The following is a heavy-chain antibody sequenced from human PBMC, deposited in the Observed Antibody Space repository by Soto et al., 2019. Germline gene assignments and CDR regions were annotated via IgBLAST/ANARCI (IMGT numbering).Heavy chain of an antibody. CDR3: ARSLIVVVPAAMNWFDP. D-gene: IGHD2-2*01. CDR2: INAGNGNT. J-gene: IGHJ5*02. Sequence: QVQLVQSGAEVKKPGASVKVSCKASGYTFTSYAMHWVRQAPGQRLEWMGWINAGNGNTKYSQKFQGRVTITRDTSASTAYMELSSLRSEDTAVYYCARSLIVVVPAAMNWFDPWGQGTLVTVSS. CDR1: GYTFTSYA. V-gene: IGHV1-3*01.